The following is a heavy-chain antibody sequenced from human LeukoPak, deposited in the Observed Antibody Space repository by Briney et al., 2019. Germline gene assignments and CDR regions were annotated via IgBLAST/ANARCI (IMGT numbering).Heavy chain of an antibody. Sequence: RSSETLSLTCTVSGSSISSGGYYWSWIRQPPGKGLEWIGDISYSGSTYYNPSLKSRVTISVDTSKNQFSLKLSSVTATDTAVYYCASGGSSSWYRWFDPWGQGTLVTVSS. CDR1: GSSISSGGYY. D-gene: IGHD6-13*01. V-gene: IGHV4-39*01. J-gene: IGHJ5*02. CDR2: ISYSGST. CDR3: ASGGSSSWYRWFDP.